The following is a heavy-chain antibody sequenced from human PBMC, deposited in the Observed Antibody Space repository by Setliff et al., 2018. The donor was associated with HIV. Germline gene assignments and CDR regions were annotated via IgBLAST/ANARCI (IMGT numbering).Heavy chain of an antibody. J-gene: IGHJ4*02. CDR3: ARGVLYGLSEY. V-gene: IGHV1-69*11. Sequence: ASVKVSCKASGHTPRHYGINWIRQAPGQGLEWVGSLIPVLGEPHYAPRFQGRVTITADDSTNTAYLELSNLRFDDTATYYCARGVLYGLSEYWGTGSLVTVSS. CDR2: LIPVLGEP. D-gene: IGHD3-10*01. CDR1: GHTPRHYG.